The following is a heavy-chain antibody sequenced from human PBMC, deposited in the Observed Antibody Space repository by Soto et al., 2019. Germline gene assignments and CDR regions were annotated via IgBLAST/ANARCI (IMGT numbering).Heavy chain of an antibody. CDR3: ARVSGWYYYGMDV. CDR2: IYHSGST. CDR1: GGSFSSSNW. D-gene: IGHD1-26*01. J-gene: IGHJ6*02. V-gene: IGHV4-4*02. Sequence: QVQLQESGPGLVKPSGTLALTCAVSGGSFSSSNWWHQVRQPPGKGLEWIGEIYHSGSTNYNPYLKSRVTISVDKSKSRFSMKLSSVTAADTAVYYCARVSGWYYYGMDVWGQGSTVTVSS.